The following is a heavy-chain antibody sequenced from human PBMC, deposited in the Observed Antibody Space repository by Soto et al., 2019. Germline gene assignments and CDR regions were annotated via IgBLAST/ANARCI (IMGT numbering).Heavy chain of an antibody. CDR1: GFTFDDYA. V-gene: IGHV3-9*01. J-gene: IGHJ4*02. CDR2: VSWNGGSI. Sequence: GGSLRLSCAASGFTFDDYAIHWVRQPPGKGLEWVSGVSWNGGSIGYADSVEGRFTISRDNAKNSLYLQMNSLRVEDTAFYYCAKDAMTTVTTSGFDYWGQGTLVTVSS. CDR3: AKDAMTTVTTSGFDY. D-gene: IGHD4-17*01.